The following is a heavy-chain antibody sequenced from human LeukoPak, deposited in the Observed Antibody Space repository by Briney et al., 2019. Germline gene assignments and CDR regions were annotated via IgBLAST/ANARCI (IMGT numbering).Heavy chain of an antibody. CDR3: ASPIAAGGWFDP. D-gene: IGHD6-13*01. Sequence: PSETLSLTCAVYGGSFSGYYWSWIRQPPGKGLEWIGSIYYSGSTYYNPSLKSRVTISVDTSKNQFSLKLSSVTAADTAVYYCASPIAAGGWFDPWGQGTLVTVSS. J-gene: IGHJ5*02. V-gene: IGHV4-34*01. CDR2: IYYSGST. CDR1: GGSFSGYY.